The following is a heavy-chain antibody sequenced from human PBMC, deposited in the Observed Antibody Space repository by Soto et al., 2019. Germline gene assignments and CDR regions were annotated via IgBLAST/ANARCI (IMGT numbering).Heavy chain of an antibody. D-gene: IGHD3-22*01. J-gene: IGHJ4*02. CDR1: GFTFSSSG. Sequence: QVQLVESGGGVVQPGRSLRLSCAASGFTFSSSGMHWVRQAPGKGLDWVAVIWYDGSNKYYADSVKGRFTISRDNSKNTLYLQMNSLRAEDTAVYYCARSRRTGYYDSSGYPEPFDYWGQGTLVTVSS. CDR3: ARSRRTGYYDSSGYPEPFDY. CDR2: IWYDGSNK. V-gene: IGHV3-33*01.